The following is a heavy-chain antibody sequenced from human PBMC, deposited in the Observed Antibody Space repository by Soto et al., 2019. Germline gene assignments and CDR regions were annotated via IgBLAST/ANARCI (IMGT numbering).Heavy chain of an antibody. Sequence: GGSLRLSCAASGFTFSSYAMSWVRQAPGKGLEWVSAISGSGGSTYYADSVKGRFTISRDNSKNTLYLQMNSLRAEDTAVYSCAKVRPTLRYFDWARNAFDIWRKGTMVTVSS. CDR1: GFTFSSYA. CDR2: ISGSGGST. CDR3: AKVRPTLRYFDWARNAFDI. D-gene: IGHD3-9*01. J-gene: IGHJ3*02. V-gene: IGHV3-23*01.